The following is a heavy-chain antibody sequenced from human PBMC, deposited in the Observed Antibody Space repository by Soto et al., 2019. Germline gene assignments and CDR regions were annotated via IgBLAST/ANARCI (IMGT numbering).Heavy chain of an antibody. D-gene: IGHD3-9*01. V-gene: IGHV3-30*18. J-gene: IGHJ4*02. CDR1: GFNFGSYG. Sequence: GGSHRLSSTASGFNFGSYGMHWVRQAPGKGLEWVAVISYDGSNKYYADSVKGRFTISRDNSKNTLYLQMNSLRAEDTAVYYCAKAEVEYDILTGYYDYWGQGTLVTVSS. CDR3: AKAEVEYDILTGYYDY. CDR2: ISYDGSNK.